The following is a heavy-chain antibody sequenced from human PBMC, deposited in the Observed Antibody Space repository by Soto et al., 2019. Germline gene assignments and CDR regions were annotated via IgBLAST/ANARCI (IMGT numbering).Heavy chain of an antibody. Sequence: SETLSLTCTVSGGSISSGGYYWSWIRQHPGKGLEWIGYIYYSGSTYYNPSLKSRVTISVDTSKNQFSLKLSSVTAADTAVYYCARAIDTVTTWWGSWFDPWGQGTLVTVSS. D-gene: IGHD4-17*01. CDR3: ARAIDTVTTWWGSWFDP. V-gene: IGHV4-31*03. CDR1: GGSISSGGYY. J-gene: IGHJ5*02. CDR2: IYYSGST.